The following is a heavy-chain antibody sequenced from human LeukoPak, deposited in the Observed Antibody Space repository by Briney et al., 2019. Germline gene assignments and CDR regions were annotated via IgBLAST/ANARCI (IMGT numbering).Heavy chain of an antibody. CDR3: ARDQYDTWSRRGNFDS. CDR2: IKLDGSEK. CDR1: GLTSGIYA. J-gene: IGHJ4*02. V-gene: IGHV3-7*03. D-gene: IGHD3-3*01. Sequence: GGSLRLSCAASGLTSGIYAMSWVRQAPGKGLEWVANIKLDGSEKNYVDSVKGRFTISRDNTKNSLYLQMNSLRVEDTAVFYCARDQYDTWSRRGNFDSWGQGTLVIVSS.